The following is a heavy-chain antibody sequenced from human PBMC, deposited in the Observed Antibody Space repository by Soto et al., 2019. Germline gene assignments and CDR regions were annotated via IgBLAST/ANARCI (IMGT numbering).Heavy chain of an antibody. Sequence: SETLFLTCTVSGGSISSGGYYWSWIRQHPGKGLEWIGYIYYSGSTYYNPSLKSRVTISVDTSKNQFSLKLSSVTAADTAVYYCAIDRERVSGVDGMDVWGQGTTVTVSS. V-gene: IGHV4-31*03. CDR3: AIDRERVSGVDGMDV. J-gene: IGHJ6*02. D-gene: IGHD3-10*02. CDR2: IYYSGST. CDR1: GGSISSGGYY.